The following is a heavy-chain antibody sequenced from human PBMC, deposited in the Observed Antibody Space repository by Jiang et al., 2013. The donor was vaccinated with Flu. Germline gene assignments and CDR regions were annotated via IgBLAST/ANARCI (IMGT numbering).Heavy chain of an antibody. CDR3: AKPRPGQFGSLQH. V-gene: IGHV3-23*04. CDR2: ISGSGGST. D-gene: IGHD3-10*01. Sequence: VESGGGVVQPGRSLETLLCSLWIHLHVPTLCDWVRQAPGKGLEWVSVISGSGGSTYYADSVKGRFTISRDNSKNTLYLQMNSLRAEDTAVYYCAKPRPGQFGSLQHWGQGTLVTVSS. CDR1: IHLHVPTL. J-gene: IGHJ1*01.